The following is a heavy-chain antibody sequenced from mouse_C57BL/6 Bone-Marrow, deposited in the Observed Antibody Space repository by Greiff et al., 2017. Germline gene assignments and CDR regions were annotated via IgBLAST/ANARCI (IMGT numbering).Heavy chain of an antibody. CDR1: GYTFTSYW. J-gene: IGHJ3*01. V-gene: IGHV1-69*01. D-gene: IGHD4-1*01. CDR2: IDPSDSYT. Sequence: VQLQQPGAELVMPGASVKLSCKASGYTFTSYWMHWVKQRPGQGLEWIGEIDPSDSYTNYNQKFKGKSTLTVDKYSSTAYMQLSSLTSEDSAVYYCARENWDLSWFASWGQGTLVTVSA. CDR3: ARENWDLSWFAS.